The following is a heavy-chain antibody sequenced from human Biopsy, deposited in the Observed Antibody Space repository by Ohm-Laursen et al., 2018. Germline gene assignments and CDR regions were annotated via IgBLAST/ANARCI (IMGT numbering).Heavy chain of an antibody. CDR2: IYNDVST. D-gene: IGHD1-1*01. V-gene: IGHV4-59*01. CDR3: AADINVWNVNY. J-gene: IGHJ4*02. CDR1: GDSISSYY. Sequence: SQTLSLTCTVSGDSISSYYWSWIRQPPGKGLEWIGNIYNDVSTKYNPSLRSRVTISADKSTNQFSLKLRSVTAEDTAVYYCAADINVWNVNYWGQGTQVTVSS.